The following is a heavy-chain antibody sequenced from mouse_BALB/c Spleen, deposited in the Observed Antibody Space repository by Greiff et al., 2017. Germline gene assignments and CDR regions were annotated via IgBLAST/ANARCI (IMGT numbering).Heavy chain of an antibody. CDR1: GYTFTSYW. D-gene: IGHD2-14*01. CDR2: IYPGNSDT. V-gene: IGHV1-5*01. CDR3: TREGNYRSWFAY. Sequence: VQLQQSGTVLARPGASVKMSCKASGYTFTSYWMHWVKQRPGQGLEWIGAIYPGNSDTSYNQKFKGKAKLTAVASTSTAYMELSSLTNEDSAVYYCTREGNYRSWFAYWGQGTLVTVSA. J-gene: IGHJ3*01.